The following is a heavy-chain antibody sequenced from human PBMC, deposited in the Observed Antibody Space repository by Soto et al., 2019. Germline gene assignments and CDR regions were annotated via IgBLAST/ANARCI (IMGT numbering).Heavy chain of an antibody. CDR2: IHSSGTT. J-gene: IGHJ5*02. CDR1: GGSTSGYY. CDR3: ARHKKWAEQGWFDP. Sequence: QVQLQESGPGLVKPSETVSVTCNVSGGSTSGYYWTWIRQSPGKGLEWIGYIHSSGTTTYNPSLKSRVTISIDTSKNQVYLRVTSVTAADTAIYYCARHKKWAEQGWFDPWGQGTQVTVSS. V-gene: IGHV4-59*01. D-gene: IGHD1-26*01.